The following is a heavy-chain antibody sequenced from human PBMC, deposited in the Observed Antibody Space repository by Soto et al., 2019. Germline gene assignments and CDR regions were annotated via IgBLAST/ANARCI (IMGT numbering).Heavy chain of an antibody. D-gene: IGHD5-12*01. V-gene: IGHV3-11*01. CDR2: ISSSGSTI. Sequence: QVQMVESGGGLVKPGGSLRLSCAASGFTFSDYYMSWIRQAPGKGLEWVSYISSSGSTIYYADSVKGRFTISRNNAKNSLYLQMNTLRAEDSAVYYCARADYSRFWFDPWGQVTLVTVSS. CDR1: GFTFSDYY. J-gene: IGHJ5*02. CDR3: ARADYSRFWFDP.